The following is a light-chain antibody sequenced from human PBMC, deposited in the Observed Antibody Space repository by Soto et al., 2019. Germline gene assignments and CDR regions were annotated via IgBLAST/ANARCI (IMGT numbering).Light chain of an antibody. V-gene: IGLV1-40*01. J-gene: IGLJ1*01. CDR3: QSYDSSLSGYV. Sequence: QSVLTQPPSVSEAPGQRVTISCTGSSSNIGAGYEAHWYQQVPGTAPKLLIYENNNRPSGVPDRFSGSKSGTSASLAITGLQAEDEAEYYCQSYDSSLSGYVFGTGTQGHRP. CDR1: SSNIGAGYE. CDR2: ENN.